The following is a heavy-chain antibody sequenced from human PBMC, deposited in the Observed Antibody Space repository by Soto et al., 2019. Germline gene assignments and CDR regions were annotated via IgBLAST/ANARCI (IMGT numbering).Heavy chain of an antibody. D-gene: IGHD1-1*01. CDR3: ASSFPRLEQEEVGGMDV. CDR1: GGSISSGGYY. Sequence: QVQLQESGPGLVKPSQTLSLTCTVSGGSISSGGYYWSWIRQHPGKGLEWNGYIYYSGSTYYNPSLKSGVTISVDTSKNHFSLKLSSVTAADTAVYYCASSFPRLEQEEVGGMDVWGQGTTVTVSS. J-gene: IGHJ6*02. V-gene: IGHV4-31*03. CDR2: IYYSGST.